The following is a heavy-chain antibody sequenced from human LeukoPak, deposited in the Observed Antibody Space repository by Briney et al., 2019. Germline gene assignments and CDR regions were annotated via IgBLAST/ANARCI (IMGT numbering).Heavy chain of an antibody. J-gene: IGHJ4*02. V-gene: IGHV3-64D*09. CDR1: GFTFSSYA. Sequence: PGGSLRLSCSASGFTFSSYAMHWVRQAPGKGLEYVSAISSNGGSTYYADSVKGRFTISRDNSKNTLYLQMSSLRAEDTAVYYCVKDLPRYSSSWSTLDYWGQGTLVTVSS. CDR2: ISSNGGST. D-gene: IGHD6-13*01. CDR3: VKDLPRYSSSWSTLDY.